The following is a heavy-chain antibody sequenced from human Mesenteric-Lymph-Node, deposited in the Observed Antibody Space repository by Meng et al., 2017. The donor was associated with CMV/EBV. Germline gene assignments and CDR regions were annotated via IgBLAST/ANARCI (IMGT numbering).Heavy chain of an antibody. J-gene: IGHJ2*01. Sequence: SVKVSCKASGGTFSRNAISWVRQAPGQGLEWVGGIIPTFRATYYAQEFQDRVTITTDESTITVYMELSSLRSQDTAVYYCARGPILHDWYFDLWGRGTLVTVSS. V-gene: IGHV1-69*05. CDR1: GGTFSRNA. CDR3: ARGPILHDWYFDL. CDR2: IIPTFRAT. D-gene: IGHD2/OR15-2a*01.